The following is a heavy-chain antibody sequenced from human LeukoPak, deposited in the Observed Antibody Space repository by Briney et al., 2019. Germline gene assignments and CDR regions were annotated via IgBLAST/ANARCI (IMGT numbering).Heavy chain of an antibody. Sequence: SVNESCKGSGYTFAHYGISELRQAPCLGGEWMGWISGYNGKTNYAHKFQGRVNMTTDTSTRIAFMELRSLRSDNTAVYYCGRQVDTSMALPDYWGQGTLVTVSS. CDR1: GYTFAHYG. J-gene: IGHJ4*02. V-gene: IGHV1-18*01. D-gene: IGHD5-18*01. CDR2: ISGYNGKT. CDR3: GRQVDTSMALPDY.